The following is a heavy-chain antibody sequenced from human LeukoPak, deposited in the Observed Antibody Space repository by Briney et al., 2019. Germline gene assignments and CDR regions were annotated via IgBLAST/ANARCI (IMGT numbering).Heavy chain of an antibody. Sequence: PSQTLSLTCTVSGGSISSGVYYWTWLRQHPGKGLEWIGYISKSGSTLYNPSLKSRVTTSVDTSKNQFSLKLSSVTAADTAVYYCARHRAYSSSSPFDYWGQGTLVTVSS. CDR3: ARHRAYSSSSPFDY. D-gene: IGHD6-6*01. CDR2: ISKSGST. V-gene: IGHV4-31*03. CDR1: GGSISSGVYY. J-gene: IGHJ4*02.